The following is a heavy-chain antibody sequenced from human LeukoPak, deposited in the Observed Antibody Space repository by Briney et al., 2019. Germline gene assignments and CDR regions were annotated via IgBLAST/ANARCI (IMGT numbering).Heavy chain of an antibody. CDR3: ARDYGGSSGWFDP. Sequence: ASVKVSCKASGYTFTSYDINWVRQATGQGLEWMGWMSPDSDNTGYAQKFQGRVTFTRDTFISTAYMELRSLTSEDTAVYYCARDYGGSSGWFDPWGQGTLVTVSS. J-gene: IGHJ5*02. V-gene: IGHV1-8*01. CDR2: MSPDSDNT. CDR1: GYTFTSYD. D-gene: IGHD4-23*01.